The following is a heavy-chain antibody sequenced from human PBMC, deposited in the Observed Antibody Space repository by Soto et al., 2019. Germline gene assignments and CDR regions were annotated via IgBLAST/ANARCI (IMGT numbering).Heavy chain of an antibody. CDR1: GGSISSSSYY. J-gene: IGHJ4*02. CDR3: ASFPDTAMVEYYFDY. D-gene: IGHD5-18*01. Sequence: SETLSLTCTVSGGSISSSSYYWGWIRQPPGKGLEWIGSIYYSGSTYYNPSLKSRVTMSVDTSKNQFSLKLSSVTAADTAVYYCASFPDTAMVEYYFDYWGQGTLVTVSS. V-gene: IGHV4-39*01. CDR2: IYYSGST.